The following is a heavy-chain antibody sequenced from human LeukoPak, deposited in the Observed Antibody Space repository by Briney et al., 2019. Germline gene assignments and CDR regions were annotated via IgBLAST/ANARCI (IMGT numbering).Heavy chain of an antibody. D-gene: IGHD3-22*01. J-gene: IGHJ5*02. V-gene: IGHV4-39*07. CDR1: GGSISSSSYY. CDR3: ARKRYYYDSRFDP. CDR2: ISHSGST. Sequence: KASETLSLTCTVSGGSISSSSYYWSWIRQPPVKGLEWIGEISHSGSTNYSPSLKSRLTISVDTSKNQFSLKLSSMTAADTAVYYCARKRYYYDSRFDPWGQGTLVTVSS.